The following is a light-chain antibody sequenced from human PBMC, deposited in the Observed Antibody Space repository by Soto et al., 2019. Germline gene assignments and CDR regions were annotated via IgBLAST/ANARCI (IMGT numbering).Light chain of an antibody. CDR1: QDINTY. CDR3: QQLDRYPIFT. V-gene: IGKV1-9*01. J-gene: IGKJ3*01. CDR2: AAS. Sequence: DIQLTQSPSFLSASVGDRVTITCRASQDINTYLAWYQLKPGKAPKLLIYAASTLQSGVPSRFSGSGSGTEFTLTISSLQPEDFATYYCQQLDRYPIFTFGPGTKVDIK.